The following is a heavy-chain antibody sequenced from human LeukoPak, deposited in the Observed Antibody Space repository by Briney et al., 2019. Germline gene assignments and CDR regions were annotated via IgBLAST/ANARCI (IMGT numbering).Heavy chain of an antibody. CDR3: ARGGIPDY. D-gene: IGHD2-21*01. CDR1: GGSISRGSYF. Sequence: KPSETLSLTCTVSGGSISRGSYFWSWIRQPAGKGLEWIGRFYTSGTPNYNPSLKSRVTISVDTSRNQFSQKLSSVTAADTAVYYCARGGIPDYWGQGILVTVSS. J-gene: IGHJ4*02. V-gene: IGHV4-61*02. CDR2: FYTSGTP.